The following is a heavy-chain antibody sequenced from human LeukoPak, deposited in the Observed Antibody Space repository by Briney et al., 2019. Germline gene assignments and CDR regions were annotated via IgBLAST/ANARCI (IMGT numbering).Heavy chain of an antibody. CDR1: GGSFSGYY. CDR2: FNHSGST. Sequence: SETLSLTCAVYGGSFSGYYWSWIRQPPGKGLEWIGEFNHSGSTNYNPSLKSRVTISVDTSKNQFSLKLSSVTAADTAVYYCARSMRTMIVVVMRGNWFDPWGQGTLVTVSS. CDR3: ARSMRTMIVVVMRGNWFDP. J-gene: IGHJ5*02. V-gene: IGHV4-34*01. D-gene: IGHD3-22*01.